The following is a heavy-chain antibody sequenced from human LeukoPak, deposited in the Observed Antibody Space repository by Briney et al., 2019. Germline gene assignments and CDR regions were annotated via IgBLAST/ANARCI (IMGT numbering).Heavy chain of an antibody. J-gene: IGHJ4*02. CDR2: INDRGGYI. D-gene: IGHD6-19*01. CDR1: GFTFSMYS. CDR3: VKERDRGIEVADDFDY. Sequence: PGGSLRLSCAASGFTFSMYSMAWVRQAPGKGLEWVSVINDRGGYIQDADSVRGRLTISRDNYQNTLFLQMNSLRAEDTAVYYCVKERDRGIEVADDFDYWGQGTLVTVSS. V-gene: IGHV3-23*01.